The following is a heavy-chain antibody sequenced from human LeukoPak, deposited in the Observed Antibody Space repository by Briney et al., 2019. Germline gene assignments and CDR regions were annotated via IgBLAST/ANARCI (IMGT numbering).Heavy chain of an antibody. CDR2: ISSSSSYI. J-gene: IGHJ4*02. D-gene: IGHD3-9*01. CDR1: GFTFSSYS. Sequence: PGGSLRLSCAASGFTFSSYSMNWVRQAPGKGLEWVSSISSSSSYIYYADSVKGRFTISRDNAKNSLYLQMNSLRAEDTAVYYCARAVDILTGYTISVFDYWGQGTLVTVSS. V-gene: IGHV3-21*01. CDR3: ARAVDILTGYTISVFDY.